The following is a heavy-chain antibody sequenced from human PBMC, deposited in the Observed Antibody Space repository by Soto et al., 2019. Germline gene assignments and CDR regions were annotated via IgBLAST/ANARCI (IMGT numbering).Heavy chain of an antibody. CDR2: IYPGDSYT. CDR3: ARHATIRGGGRDFDI. J-gene: IGHJ3*02. CDR1: GYSFTSYW. D-gene: IGHD1-26*01. Sequence: GESLKISCKGSGYSFTSYWIGWVRQMPGKDLEWMGIIYPGDSYTRYSPSFQGQVTISADKSISTAYLQWSSLKASDTAMYYCARHATIRGGGRDFDIWGQGAMVTVPS. V-gene: IGHV5-51*01.